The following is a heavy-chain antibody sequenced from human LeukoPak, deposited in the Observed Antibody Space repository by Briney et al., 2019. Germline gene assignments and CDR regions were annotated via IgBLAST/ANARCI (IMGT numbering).Heavy chain of an antibody. CDR2: IYHSGST. CDR1: GYSVSSGYY. J-gene: IGHJ6*03. D-gene: IGHD3-9*01. CDR3: ARTGYDILTGYRYYYYCMDV. Sequence: PSETLSLTCAVSGYSVSSGYYWGWIRQPPGKGLEWIGSIYHSGSTYYNPSLKSRVTISVDTSKNQFSLKLSSVTAADTAVYYCARTGYDILTGYRYYYYCMDVWGKGTTVTVSS. V-gene: IGHV4-38-2*01.